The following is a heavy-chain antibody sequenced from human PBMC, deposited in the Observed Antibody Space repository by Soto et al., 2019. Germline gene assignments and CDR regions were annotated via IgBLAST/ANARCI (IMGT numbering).Heavy chain of an antibody. D-gene: IGHD3-16*01. J-gene: IGHJ5*02. CDR1: GFTFSGYG. V-gene: IGHV3-33*01. CDR3: ARDGVGATAFWGYLDH. Sequence: QVQLVESGGGVVQPGRSLRLSCVASGFTFSGYGMHWVRQAPGKGLEWVAIIRYDGSNIYYADSVRGRFAISRDNSKNTLFLQMDSLGAEDTAVYYCARDGVGATAFWGYLDHWGQGALVTVSS. CDR2: IRYDGSNI.